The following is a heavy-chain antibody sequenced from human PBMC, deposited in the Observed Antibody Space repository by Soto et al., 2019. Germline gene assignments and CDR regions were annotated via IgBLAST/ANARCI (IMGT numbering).Heavy chain of an antibody. Sequence: SQTLSLTCAISGDSVSSNSAAWNWIRQSPSRGLEWLGRTYYRSKWYNDYAVSVKSRITINPDTSKNQFSLQLNSVTPEDTAVYYCARDAYCSSTSCYRGYYYYGMDVLGQGTTVTV. CDR3: ARDAYCSSTSCYRGYYYYGMDV. J-gene: IGHJ6*02. V-gene: IGHV6-1*01. CDR1: GDSVSSNSAA. CDR2: TYYRSKWYN. D-gene: IGHD2-2*02.